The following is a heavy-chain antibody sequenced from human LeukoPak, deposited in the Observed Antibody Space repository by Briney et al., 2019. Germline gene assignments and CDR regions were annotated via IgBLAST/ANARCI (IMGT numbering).Heavy chain of an antibody. V-gene: IGHV1-18*01. D-gene: IGHD3-3*01. J-gene: IGHJ6*03. CDR1: GYTFTSYG. CDR3: ARGWGNYDFWSGYYFSPSANYYYYYMDV. CDR2: ISAYNGNT. Sequence: ASVKVSCKASGYTFTSYGISWVRQAPGQGLEWMGWISAYNGNTNYAQKLQGRVTTTTDASTSTAYMELRSLRSDDTAVYYCARGWGNYDFWSGYYFSPSANYYYYYMDVWGKGTTVTVSS.